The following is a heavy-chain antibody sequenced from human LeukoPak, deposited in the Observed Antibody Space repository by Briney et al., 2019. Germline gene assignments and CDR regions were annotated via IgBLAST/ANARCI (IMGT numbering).Heavy chain of an antibody. V-gene: IGHV1-8*01. CDR1: GYTFTSYD. CDR3: ERWNHDSSDNYPDH. J-gene: IGHJ4*02. Sequence: ASVKVSCKASGYTFTSYDINWVRQATGQGLEWVGWLNPNTGNTGYAQKFQGRVTLTKHTSISTAYMELSSLRSEDTAVYYCERWNHDSSDNYPDHWGQGTLVTVSP. CDR2: LNPNTGNT. D-gene: IGHD3-22*01.